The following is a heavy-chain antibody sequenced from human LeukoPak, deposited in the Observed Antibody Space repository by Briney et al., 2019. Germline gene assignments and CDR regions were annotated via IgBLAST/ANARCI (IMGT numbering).Heavy chain of an antibody. CDR3: ARSSRELRGYAPWELMPPFDY. CDR2: ISDTGNT. Sequence: GGSLRLSCAASGFTLSSYAMSWFRQAPGKGLEWVSAISDTGNTYHADSVKGRFTISRDNSKNTLYLQMNSLRAEDTALYYCARSSRELRGYAPWELMPPFDYWGQGTLVTVSS. D-gene: IGHD4-23*01. CDR1: GFTLSSYA. J-gene: IGHJ4*02. V-gene: IGHV3-23*01.